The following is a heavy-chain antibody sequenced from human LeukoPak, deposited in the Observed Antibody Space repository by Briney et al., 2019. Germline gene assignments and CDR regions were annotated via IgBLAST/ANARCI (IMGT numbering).Heavy chain of an antibody. Sequence: GGSLRLSCAASGFTFSNYGMKWVRQAPGEGLGWVSTISSSGSHIYDADSVKGRFTISRDNARNSPYLQMNNLREEGTAVYYCARGAGVGSYVPFDFWGPGILVTVSS. J-gene: IGHJ4*02. CDR2: ISSSGSHI. CDR1: GFTFSNYG. V-gene: IGHV3-21*01. CDR3: ARGAGVGSYVPFDF. D-gene: IGHD3-16*01.